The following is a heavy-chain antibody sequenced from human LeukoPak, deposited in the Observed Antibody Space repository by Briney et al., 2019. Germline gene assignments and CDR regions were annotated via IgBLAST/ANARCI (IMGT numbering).Heavy chain of an antibody. V-gene: IGHV3-53*01. J-gene: IGHJ4*02. Sequence: GGSLRLSCAASGFTVSSNYMSWVRQAPGKGLEWVSVIYSGGSTYYADSVKGRFTISRDSSKNTLYLQMNSLRAEDTAVYYCARGRVRGVISPFDYWGQGTLVTVSS. CDR1: GFTVSSNY. CDR2: IYSGGST. D-gene: IGHD3-10*01. CDR3: ARGRVRGVISPFDY.